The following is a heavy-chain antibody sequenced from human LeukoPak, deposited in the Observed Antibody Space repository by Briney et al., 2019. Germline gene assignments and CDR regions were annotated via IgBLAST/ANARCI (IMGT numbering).Heavy chain of an antibody. V-gene: IGHV3-23*01. CDR3: AKAHRRSPGDAFDI. J-gene: IGHJ3*02. CDR1: GFTFSTYS. D-gene: IGHD1-14*01. CDR2: ISGSGGNT. Sequence: GGSLRLSCEASGFTFSTYSMNWVRQAPGKGLEWVSGISGSGGNTYYADSVKGRFTISRDNSKNTLYLQMNSLRAEDTAVYYCAKAHRRSPGDAFDIWGQGTMVTVSS.